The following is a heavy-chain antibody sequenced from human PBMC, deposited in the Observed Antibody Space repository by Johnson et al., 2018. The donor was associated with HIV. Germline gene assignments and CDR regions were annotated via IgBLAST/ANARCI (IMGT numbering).Heavy chain of an antibody. CDR3: AKAPLSGYEDAFDI. J-gene: IGHJ3*02. CDR1: GFTFSSYG. D-gene: IGHD3-22*01. Sequence: VHLVESGGGVVQPGRPLRLSCAASGFTFSSYGIHWVRQAPGKGLEWVAVIWYDGSNKYYADSVKGRFTISRDNSKNTLYLQMNSLRAEDTAVYYCAKAPLSGYEDAFDIWGQGTMVTVSS. V-gene: IGHV3-33*06. CDR2: IWYDGSNK.